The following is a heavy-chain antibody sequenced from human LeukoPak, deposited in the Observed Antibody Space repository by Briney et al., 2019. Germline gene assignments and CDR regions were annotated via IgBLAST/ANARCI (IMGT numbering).Heavy chain of an antibody. D-gene: IGHD5-18*01. Sequence: GGSLRLSCAASGFTFSSYAMHWVRQAPGKGLEWVAVISYDGSNKYYADSVRGRFTISRDNSKNTLYLQMISLRAEDTAVYYCARESYDTAMVSPLDYWGQGTLVTVSS. J-gene: IGHJ4*02. V-gene: IGHV3-30-3*01. CDR2: ISYDGSNK. CDR1: GFTFSSYA. CDR3: ARESYDTAMVSPLDY.